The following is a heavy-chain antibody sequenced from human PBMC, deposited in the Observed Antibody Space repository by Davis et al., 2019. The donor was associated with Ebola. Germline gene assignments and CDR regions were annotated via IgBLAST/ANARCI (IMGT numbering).Heavy chain of an antibody. D-gene: IGHD3-16*01. CDR1: GYSFTTYY. J-gene: IGHJ2*01. CDR3: ARGCRATVLMGEWYFDL. CDR2: INPRSGGT. V-gene: IGHV1-2*04. Sequence: AASVKVSCKASGYSFTTYYMQWVRQPPGQGLEWKGWINPRSGGTNYAQKFQGWVTMTRDTSISKAYMDVSRLTSDDTAVYYCARGCRATVLMGEWYFDLWGRGTLVTVSS.